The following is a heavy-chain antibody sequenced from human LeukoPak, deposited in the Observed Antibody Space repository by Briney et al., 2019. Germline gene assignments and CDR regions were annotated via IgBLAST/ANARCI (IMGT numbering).Heavy chain of an antibody. V-gene: IGHV3-21*01. D-gene: IGHD1-26*01. J-gene: IGHJ4*02. CDR1: GFTFSSYS. CDR3: ARDGSGSYRDSTSDFDY. Sequence: GGSLRLSCAASGFTFSSYSMNWVRQAPGKGVEWVSFISSSSSYIYYADSVKGRFTISRDNAKNSLYLQMNSLRAEDTAVYYCARDGSGSYRDSTSDFDYWGQGTLVTVSS. CDR2: ISSSSSYI.